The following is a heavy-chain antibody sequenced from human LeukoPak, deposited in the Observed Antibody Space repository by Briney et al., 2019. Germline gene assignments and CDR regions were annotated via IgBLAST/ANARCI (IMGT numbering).Heavy chain of an antibody. Sequence: PGGSLRLSCAASGFTFSSYGMHWVRQAPGKGLEWVAVIWYDGSNKYYADSVKGRFTISRDNSKNTLYLQMDSLRAEDTAVYYCAKTGLLDVYYMDVWGKGTTVTVSS. CDR3: AKTGLLDVYYMDV. CDR1: GFTFSSYG. CDR2: IWYDGSNK. V-gene: IGHV3-33*06. J-gene: IGHJ6*03. D-gene: IGHD1-26*01.